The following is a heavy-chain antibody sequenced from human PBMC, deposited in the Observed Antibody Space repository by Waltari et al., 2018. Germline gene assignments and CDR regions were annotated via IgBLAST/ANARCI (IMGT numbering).Heavy chain of an antibody. CDR2: FDPEDGET. CDR3: ATDFTTGTGGVRYFDY. J-gene: IGHJ4*02. D-gene: IGHD1-1*01. CDR1: GYTLTELS. Sequence: QVQLVQSGAEVKKPGASVKVSCKVSGYTLTELSMHWVRQAPGKGLEWMGGFDPEDGETSYAQKFQGRVTMTEDTSTDTAYMELSSLRSEDTAVYYCATDFTTGTGGVRYFDYWGQGTLVTVSS. V-gene: IGHV1-24*01.